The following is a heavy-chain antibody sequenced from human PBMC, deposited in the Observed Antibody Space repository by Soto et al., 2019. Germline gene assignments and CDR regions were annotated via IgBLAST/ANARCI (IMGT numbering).Heavy chain of an antibody. J-gene: IGHJ4*02. CDR2: ISSSSSTI. Sequence: EVQLVESGGGLVQPGGSLRLSCAASGFTFSSYSMNWVRQAPGKGLEWVSYISSSSSTIYYADSVKGRFTITRDNAKNSLYLQMNSLRDDDTAMYYCARDGGSLGYWGQGTLVTVSS. CDR3: ARDGGSLGY. V-gene: IGHV3-48*02. D-gene: IGHD1-26*01. CDR1: GFTFSSYS.